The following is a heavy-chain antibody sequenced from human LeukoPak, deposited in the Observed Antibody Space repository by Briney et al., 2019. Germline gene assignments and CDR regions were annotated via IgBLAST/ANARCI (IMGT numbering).Heavy chain of an antibody. CDR2: IYSGGDT. J-gene: IGHJ4*02. CDR3: ARRAGDYSHPYDY. Sequence: GGSLRLSCAASGLTVSSNCMSWVRQAPGKGLEWVSFIYSGGDTYYADSVKGRFTISRDNSKNTFHLQMNSLRAEGTAVYYCARRAGDYSHPYDYWGQGTLVTVSS. CDR1: GLTVSSNC. D-gene: IGHD3-22*01. V-gene: IGHV3-53*01.